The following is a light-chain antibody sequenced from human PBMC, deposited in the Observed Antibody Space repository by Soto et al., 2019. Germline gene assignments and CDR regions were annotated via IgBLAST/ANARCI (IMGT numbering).Light chain of an antibody. CDR2: DAS. CDR3: QERSNWPPIT. CDR1: QNVANY. V-gene: IGKV3-11*01. J-gene: IGKJ5*01. Sequence: EIVLTQSPGTLSLSPGERATLSCRASQNVANYLDWYQQKPGQAPRLLIYDASNRATGVPARFSGSGSGTDFTLSISSLEPEDFAVYYCQERSNWPPITFGQGTRLEIK.